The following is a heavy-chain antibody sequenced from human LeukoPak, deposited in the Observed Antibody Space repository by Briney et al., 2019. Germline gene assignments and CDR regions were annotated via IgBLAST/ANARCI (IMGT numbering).Heavy chain of an antibody. CDR3: ARDQHGAAAFNYSYSGMDV. Sequence: PGESLRLSCAASGFTFSSYWMSWVRQAPGKGLEWVANINQDGSAKYYVDSVKGRFTISRDNGKTQLCLQMNSLRAKDTAVYYCARDQHGAAAFNYSYSGMDVWGHGAPVTVSS. CDR1: GFTFSSYW. V-gene: IGHV3-7*01. D-gene: IGHD6-13*01. CDR2: INQDGSAK. J-gene: IGHJ6*02.